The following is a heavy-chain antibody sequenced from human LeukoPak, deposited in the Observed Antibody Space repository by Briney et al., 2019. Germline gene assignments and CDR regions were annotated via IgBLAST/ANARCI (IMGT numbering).Heavy chain of an antibody. V-gene: IGHV6-1*01. Sequence: SQTLSLTCAISGDSVSSNSAAWNWIRQSPSRGLEWLGRTYYRSKWYNDYAVSVKSRITINPDTSKNQFSLQLNSVTPEDTAVYYCARGQDIAVAGTSGDFDYWGQGTLVTVSS. CDR1: GDSVSSNSAA. J-gene: IGHJ4*02. D-gene: IGHD6-19*01. CDR3: ARGQDIAVAGTSGDFDY. CDR2: TYYRSKWYN.